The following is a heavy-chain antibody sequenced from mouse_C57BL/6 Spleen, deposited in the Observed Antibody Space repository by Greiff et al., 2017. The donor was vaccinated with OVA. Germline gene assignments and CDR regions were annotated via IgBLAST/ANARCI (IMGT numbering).Heavy chain of an antibody. CDR2: IDPETGGT. V-gene: IGHV1-15*01. D-gene: IGHD1-1*01. J-gene: IGHJ4*01. CDR1: GYTFTDYE. CDR3: TRERLRSYAMDY. Sequence: QVQLQQSGAELVRPGASVTLSCKASGYTFTDYEMHWVKQTPVHGLEWIGAIDPETGGTAYNQKFKGKAILTADKSSSTAYMELRSLTSEDSAVYYCTRERLRSYAMDYWGQGTSVTVSA.